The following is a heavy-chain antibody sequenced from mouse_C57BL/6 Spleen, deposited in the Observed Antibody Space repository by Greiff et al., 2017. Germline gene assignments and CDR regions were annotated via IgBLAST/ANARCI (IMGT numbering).Heavy chain of an antibody. CDR1: GYTFTSYW. J-gene: IGHJ1*03. D-gene: IGHD1-1*01. V-gene: IGHV1-61*01. Sequence: QVQLQQPGAELVRPGSSVKLSCKASGYTFTSYWMDWVKQRPGQGLEWIGNIYPSDSETHYTQKFKDKATLTVDKSSSTAYMQLSSLTSEDSAVYYCARPSSFYWYFDVWGTGTTVTVSS. CDR2: IYPSDSET. CDR3: ARPSSFYWYFDV.